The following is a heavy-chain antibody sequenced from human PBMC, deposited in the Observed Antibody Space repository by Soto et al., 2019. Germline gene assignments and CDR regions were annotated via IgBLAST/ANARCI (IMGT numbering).Heavy chain of an antibody. J-gene: IGHJ3*02. CDR3: ARALPGDDAFDI. Sequence: EVQLVESGGGLVQPGGSLRLSCAASGFTVSSNYMSWVRQAPGKGLEQVSVIYSGGSTYYADSVKGRFTISRDNSKNTLYLQMNSLRAEDTAVYYCARALPGDDAFDIWGQGTMVTVSS. CDR2: IYSGGST. V-gene: IGHV3-66*01. D-gene: IGHD3-10*01. CDR1: GFTVSSNY.